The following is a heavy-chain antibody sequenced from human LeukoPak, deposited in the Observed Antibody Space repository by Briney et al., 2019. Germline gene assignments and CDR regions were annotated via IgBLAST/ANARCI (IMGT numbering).Heavy chain of an antibody. D-gene: IGHD4/OR15-4a*01. CDR2: IYSGST. Sequence: PGGSLRLSCTVSGFTVSSNSMSWVRQAPGKGLEWVSFIYSGSTHYSDSVKGRFTISRDNSKNTLYLQMNSLRAEDTAVYYCARRAGAYSHPYDYWGQGTLGTVSS. J-gene: IGHJ4*02. V-gene: IGHV3-53*01. CDR1: GFTVSSNS. CDR3: ARRAGAYSHPYDY.